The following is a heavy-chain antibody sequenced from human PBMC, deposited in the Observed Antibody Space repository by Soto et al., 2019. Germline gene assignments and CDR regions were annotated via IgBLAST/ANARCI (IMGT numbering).Heavy chain of an antibody. CDR2: INRHGDST. CDR1: GFGFDEYG. V-gene: IGHV3-20*04. J-gene: IGHJ4*02. D-gene: IGHD4-17*01. CDR3: ARDHRWGYQYGDYGDS. Sequence: EVSLVEAGGGVVRPGGSPRLSCAASGFGFDEYGMSWVRQGPGKGLEWVSAINRHGDSTAYADSVKGRCTISRDNAKNSLSLQMNGLRAEDTAFYYCARDHRWGYQYGDYGDSWGQGTLVTVSS.